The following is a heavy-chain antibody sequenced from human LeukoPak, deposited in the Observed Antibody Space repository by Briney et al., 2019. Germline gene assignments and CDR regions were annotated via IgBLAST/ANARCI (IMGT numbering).Heavy chain of an antibody. Sequence: GGSLRLSCAASGFTFSSYAMSWVRQAPGKGLEWVSAISGSGGSTYYADSVKGRFTISRDNSKNTLYLQMNSLRAEDTAVYYCASPYGPSGIQLFAPFDPWGQGTLVTVSS. CDR3: ASPYGPSGIQLFAPFDP. CDR2: ISGSGGST. D-gene: IGHD5-18*01. J-gene: IGHJ5*02. CDR1: GFTFSSYA. V-gene: IGHV3-23*01.